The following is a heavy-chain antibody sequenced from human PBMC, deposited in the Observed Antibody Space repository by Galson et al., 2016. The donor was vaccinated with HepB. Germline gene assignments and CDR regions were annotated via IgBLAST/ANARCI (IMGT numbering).Heavy chain of an antibody. V-gene: IGHV3-7*01. CDR3: AKNSGCTGGVGYPPVN. Sequence: SLRLSCAASGFTFNMYWMSWVRQAPGKGLEWVANIKQDGSERYYVDSVKGRFTISRDNARNSLYLQMNSLRAEDTAVYYCAKNSGCTGGVGYPPVNWGQGTLVIVSS. CDR1: GFTFNMYW. D-gene: IGHD2-8*02. CDR2: IKQDGSER. J-gene: IGHJ4*02.